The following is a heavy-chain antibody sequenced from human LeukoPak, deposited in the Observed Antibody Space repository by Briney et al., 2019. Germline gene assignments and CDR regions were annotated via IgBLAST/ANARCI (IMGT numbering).Heavy chain of an antibody. D-gene: IGHD6-19*01. J-gene: IGHJ6*03. CDR3: ARAQWPTLSWSDYYYTDV. CDR2: INPSGGST. CDR1: GYTFTSYY. Sequence: ASVKVSCKASGYTFTSYYMHWVRQAPGQGLEWMGIINPSGGSTSYAQKFQGRVTMTRDMSTSTVYMELSSLRSEDTAVYYCARAQWPTLSWSDYYYTDVWGKGTTVTVSS. V-gene: IGHV1-46*01.